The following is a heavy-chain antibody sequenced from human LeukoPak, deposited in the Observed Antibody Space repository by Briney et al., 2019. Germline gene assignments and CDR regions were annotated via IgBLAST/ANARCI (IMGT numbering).Heavy chain of an antibody. D-gene: IGHD1-26*01. V-gene: IGHV3-49*04. CDR3: TRDEGGSVDY. J-gene: IGHJ4*02. Sequence: GGSLRLSCTASGFTFGDCAMSWVRQAPGKGLEWVGFIRSKAYGGTTEYAASVKGRFTISRDDSKSIAYLQMNSLKTEDTAVYYCTRDEGGSVDYWGQGTLVTVSS. CDR2: IRSKAYGGTT. CDR1: GFTFGDCA.